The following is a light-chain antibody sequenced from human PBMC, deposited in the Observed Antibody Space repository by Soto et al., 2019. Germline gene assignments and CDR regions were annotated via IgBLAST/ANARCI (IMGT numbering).Light chain of an antibody. Sequence: QSALTQPASVSGSPGQSITISCTGTSSDVGNYNLVSWYQQHPGEAPKLMIYEVTKRPSGVSNRFSGSKSGNTASLTISGLQAEDEADYYCCSYAGSTTVVFGGGTKLTVL. CDR2: EVT. CDR3: CSYAGSTTVV. V-gene: IGLV2-23*02. CDR1: SSDVGNYNL. J-gene: IGLJ2*01.